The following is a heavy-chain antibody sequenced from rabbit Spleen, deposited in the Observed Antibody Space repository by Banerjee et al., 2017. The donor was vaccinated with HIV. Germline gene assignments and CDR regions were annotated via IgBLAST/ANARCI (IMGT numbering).Heavy chain of an antibody. V-gene: IGHV1S40*01. CDR1: GVSFSLSSY. D-gene: IGHD8-1*01. Sequence: QSLEESGGDLVKPGASLTLTCTASGVSFSLSSYMCWVRQAPGKGLEWIACIDSGSSGFTYFATWAKGRFTCSKTSSTTVTLQVTRLTVADTATYFCARDAGSGDYIDVYFDLWGPGTLVTVS. CDR2: IDSGSSGFT. CDR3: ARDAGSGDYIDVYFDL. J-gene: IGHJ4*01.